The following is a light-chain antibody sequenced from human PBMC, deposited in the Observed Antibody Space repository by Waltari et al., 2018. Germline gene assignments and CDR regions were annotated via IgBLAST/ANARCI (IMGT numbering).Light chain of an antibody. CDR1: QSLSNW. Sequence: DIQMTQSPSTLPPSVGDRTTITSRASQSLSNWLAWYQQKPGKAPKVLIYKASTVESGVPSRFSGSGSGTEFTLTISSLQPDDFATYYCQQYRNLWTFGQGTKVEIK. V-gene: IGKV1-5*03. CDR2: KAS. J-gene: IGKJ1*01. CDR3: QQYRNLWT.